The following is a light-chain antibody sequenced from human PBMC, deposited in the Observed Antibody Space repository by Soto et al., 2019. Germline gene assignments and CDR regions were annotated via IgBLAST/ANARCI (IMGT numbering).Light chain of an antibody. J-gene: IGKJ5*01. CDR1: QAIRTG. V-gene: IGKV1D-16*01. Sequence: DIQMTQSPSSLSAYVGDRVTITCRASQAIRTGLAWYQQKADKAPKSLIYAASNLQSGAPSRFSGSGSGTDFTLTISSLQPEDFATYYCQQYNNYPPTFGQGTRLEIK. CDR3: QQYNNYPPT. CDR2: AAS.